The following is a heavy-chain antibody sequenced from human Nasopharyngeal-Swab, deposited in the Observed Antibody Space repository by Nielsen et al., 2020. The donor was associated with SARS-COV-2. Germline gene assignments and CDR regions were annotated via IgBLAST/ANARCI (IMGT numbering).Heavy chain of an antibody. D-gene: IGHD4-17*01. CDR3: TTYYGDSHSYFYYHAMDV. J-gene: IGHJ6*02. Sequence: GESLKISCAASGPTFRNAWMNWVRQVPGRGLEWVGRIKSKTDGGATDYAAPVKGRFSISRDGSKNTIYVQMNSLKTEDTAVYYCTTYYGDSHSYFYYHAMDVWGQGTTVTVSS. V-gene: IGHV3-15*01. CDR1: GPTFRNAW. CDR2: IKSKTDGGAT.